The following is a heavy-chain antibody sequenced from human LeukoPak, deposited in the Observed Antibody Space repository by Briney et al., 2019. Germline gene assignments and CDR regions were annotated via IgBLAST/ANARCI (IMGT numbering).Heavy chain of an antibody. CDR3: ARDSPYDYIWGSYRRGYFDY. Sequence: PSETLSLTCTVSGGSISSGGYYRSWIRQHPGKGLEWIGYIYYSGSTYYNPSLKSRVTISVDTSKNQFSLKLSSVTAADTAVYYCARDSPYDYIWGSYRRGYFDYWGQGTLVTVSS. CDR1: GGSISSGGYY. V-gene: IGHV4-31*03. CDR2: IYYSGST. J-gene: IGHJ4*02. D-gene: IGHD3-16*02.